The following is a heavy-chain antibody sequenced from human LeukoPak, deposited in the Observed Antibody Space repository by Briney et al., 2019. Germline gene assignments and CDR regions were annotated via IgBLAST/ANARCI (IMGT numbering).Heavy chain of an antibody. Sequence: GGSLRLSCAASGFTFTTYWMHWVRQAPGKGLVWVSHINSDGSITSYADSVKGRFTISRDNAKNTLYLQMNSLRAEDTAVYYCAGDAVDTANAVWGQGTTVTVSS. J-gene: IGHJ6*02. V-gene: IGHV3-74*01. D-gene: IGHD5-18*01. CDR3: AGDAVDTANAV. CDR2: INSDGSIT. CDR1: GFTFTTYW.